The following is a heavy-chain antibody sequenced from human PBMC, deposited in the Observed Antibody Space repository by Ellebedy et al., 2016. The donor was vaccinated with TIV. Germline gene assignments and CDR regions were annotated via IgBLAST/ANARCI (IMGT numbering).Heavy chain of an antibody. CDR2: ITNSGST. CDR1: AGSFSGYY. CDR3: ARGLARDY. V-gene: IGHV4-34*01. Sequence: MPSETLSLTCAVYAGSFSGYYWRWIRQPPGKGLEWIGEITNSGSTNYNPSLKRRVTISVDTSKNQFSLNLSSVTAADTAVYDCARGLARDYWGQGTLVTVSS. J-gene: IGHJ4*02.